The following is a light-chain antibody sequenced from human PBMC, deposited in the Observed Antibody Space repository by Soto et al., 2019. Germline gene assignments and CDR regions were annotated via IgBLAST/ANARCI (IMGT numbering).Light chain of an antibody. J-gene: IGKJ4*01. Sequence: MVMDRSPLSLNGTPEEQAVNSCRRGHSLLHTNAYHYLDWYLQKPGQSPQLLIYLASYRASGVPDRFSGSGSGTDFTFTISSLQAEDFATYYCQQLSTYPSTFGGGTKVDIK. CDR1: HSLLHTNAYHY. CDR2: LAS. V-gene: IGKV2-28*01. CDR3: QQLSTYPST.